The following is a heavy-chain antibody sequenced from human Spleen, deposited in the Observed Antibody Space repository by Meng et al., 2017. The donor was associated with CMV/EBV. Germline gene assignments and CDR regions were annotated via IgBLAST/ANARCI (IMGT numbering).Heavy chain of an antibody. Sequence: ISWVRQAPGQGLEWMGGIIPIFGTANYAQKLQGRVTITTDESRITAYMGLSSLRSEDTAIYYCASVGFCSGTTCYTGDYSSRRHFEHWGQGTLVTVSS. CDR2: IIPIFGTA. V-gene: IGHV1-69*05. J-gene: IGHJ4*02. CDR3: ASVGFCSGTTCYTGDYSSRRHFEH. D-gene: IGHD2-2*02.